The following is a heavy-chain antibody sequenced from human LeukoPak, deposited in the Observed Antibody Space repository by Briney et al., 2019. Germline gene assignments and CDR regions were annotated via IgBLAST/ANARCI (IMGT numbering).Heavy chain of an antibody. Sequence: GGSLRLSCAASGFTFEAYWMHWVRQAPGKGLVWVSCINGYGTTTNYADSVKGRFTISRDNAKNTLYLQMNSLRVEDTAVYYCARDEPTVTTGPPVGSWGQGTLVTVSS. V-gene: IGHV3-74*01. CDR1: GFTFEAYW. J-gene: IGHJ4*02. D-gene: IGHD4-17*01. CDR3: ARDEPTVTTGPPVGS. CDR2: INGYGTTT.